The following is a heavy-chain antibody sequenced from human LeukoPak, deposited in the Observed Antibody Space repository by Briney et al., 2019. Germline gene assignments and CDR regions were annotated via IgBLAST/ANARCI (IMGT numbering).Heavy chain of an antibody. Sequence: SETLSLACTVSGGSISSYYWSWIRQPPGKGLEWIGYIYYSGSTNYNPSLKSRVTISVDTSKNQFSLKLSSVTAADTAMYYCARVGSYDYVWGSYRLDYFDYWGQGTLVTVSS. J-gene: IGHJ4*02. D-gene: IGHD3-16*02. CDR1: GGSISSYY. CDR3: ARVGSYDYVWGSYRLDYFDY. CDR2: IYYSGST. V-gene: IGHV4-59*01.